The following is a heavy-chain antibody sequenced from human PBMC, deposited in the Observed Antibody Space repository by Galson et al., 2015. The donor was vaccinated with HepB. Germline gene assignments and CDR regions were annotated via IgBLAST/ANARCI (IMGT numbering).Heavy chain of an antibody. V-gene: IGHV4-59*08. CDR3: ARRRYYYDSSGSKIGTIHAFDI. J-gene: IGHJ3*02. CDR1: GGSISSYY. CDR2: IYYSGST. Sequence: ETLSLTCTVSGGSISSYYWRWIRQPPGKGLEWIGYIYYSGSTNYNPSLKSRVTISVDTSKNQFSLKLSSVTAADTAVYYCARRRYYYDSSGSKIGTIHAFDIWGQGTMVTVSS. D-gene: IGHD3-22*01.